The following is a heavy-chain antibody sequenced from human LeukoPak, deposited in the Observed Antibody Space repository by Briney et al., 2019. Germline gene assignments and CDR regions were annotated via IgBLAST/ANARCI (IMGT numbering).Heavy chain of an antibody. CDR3: ARGQSIVGATGDF. CDR1: GGSFSGYY. V-gene: IGHV4-34*01. J-gene: IGHJ4*02. Sequence: SETLSLTCAVYGGSFSGYYWTWIRQPPGRGLEWIGEINHSGSTNCNPSLKSRVTISVDTSKTQFSLKLSSVTAADTAVYYRARGQSIVGATGDFWGQGTLVTVSS. D-gene: IGHD1-26*01. CDR2: INHSGST.